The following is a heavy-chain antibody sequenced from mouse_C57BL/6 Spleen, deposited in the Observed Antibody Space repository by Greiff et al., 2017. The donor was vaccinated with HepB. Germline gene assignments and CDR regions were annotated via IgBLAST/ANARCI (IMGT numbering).Heavy chain of an antibody. D-gene: IGHD1-1*01. CDR2: IDPSDSYT. V-gene: IGHV1-69*01. Sequence: QVQLQQPGAELVMPGASVKLSCKASGYTFPSYWMHWVKQRPGQGLEWIGEIDPSDSYTNYNQKFKGKSTVTVDKASSTAYMQLSSLTSEDSAVYYGARSMNYGSSSFYAMDYWGQGTSVTVSS. CDR1: GYTFPSYW. CDR3: ARSMNYGSSSFYAMDY. J-gene: IGHJ4*01.